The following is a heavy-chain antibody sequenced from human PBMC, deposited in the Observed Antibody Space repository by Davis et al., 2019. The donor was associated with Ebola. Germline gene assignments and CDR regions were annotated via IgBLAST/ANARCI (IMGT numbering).Heavy chain of an antibody. CDR2: INSGGTIT. J-gene: IGHJ4*02. CDR1: GFTFSDYW. Sequence: HTGGSLRLSCEASGFTFSDYWMQWVRQDPGKGLVWVSRINSGGTITSYADSVKGRFTISRDDAKKTVYLQMSSLRADDTAVYYCARGGGTFDSWGRGTLVTVSS. V-gene: IGHV3-74*01. CDR3: ARGGGTFDS.